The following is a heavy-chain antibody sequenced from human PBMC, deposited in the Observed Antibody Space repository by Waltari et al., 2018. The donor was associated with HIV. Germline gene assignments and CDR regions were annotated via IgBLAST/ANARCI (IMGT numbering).Heavy chain of an antibody. Sequence: QVQLQESGPGLVKPSETLSLTCTVSGGSFRTYYWSWIRQPPGKGLEWMGYIYYNGGTKYNPSLKNRVTMTIDTSKTQFSLELSSVTTADTAIYYCARDFYGSGIGLSRGRRYFDPWGQGALVTVSS. J-gene: IGHJ5*02. CDR3: ARDFYGSGIGLSRGRRYFDP. V-gene: IGHV4-59*01. CDR2: IYYNGGT. CDR1: GGSFRTYY. D-gene: IGHD3-10*01.